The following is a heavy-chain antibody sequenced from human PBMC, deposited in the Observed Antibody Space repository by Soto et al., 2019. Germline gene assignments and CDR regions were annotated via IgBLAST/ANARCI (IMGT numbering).Heavy chain of an antibody. CDR3: AKGSAALGWLAHDY. CDR1: GFIFSDYS. V-gene: IGHV3-23*01. Sequence: QPGGSLRLSCAASGFIFSDYSMSWVRQSPGKGLEWVSDVSNTGSITKYADSVKGRFTVSRDNSKNTVYLQMDSLRAEDTAFYYCAKGSAALGWLAHDYWGQGTLVTVSS. CDR2: VSNTGSIT. J-gene: IGHJ4*02. D-gene: IGHD6-19*01.